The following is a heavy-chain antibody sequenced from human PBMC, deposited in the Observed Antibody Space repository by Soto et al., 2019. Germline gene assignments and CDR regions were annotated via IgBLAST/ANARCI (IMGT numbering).Heavy chain of an antibody. CDR3: ARDPYSRIAGA. V-gene: IGHV3-66*01. J-gene: IGHJ5*02. CDR2: IDRGGTT. Sequence: EVLMVESGGDWVQPGGSLRLSCAASGFTVSTYYMGWVRQAPEKGLEWVSIIDRGGTTDYTDSVKGRFTISRDNSKNTRYLQMNSLRPEDTAVYYCARDPYSRIAGAWGQGTLVTVSS. D-gene: IGHD6-13*01. CDR1: GFTVSTYY.